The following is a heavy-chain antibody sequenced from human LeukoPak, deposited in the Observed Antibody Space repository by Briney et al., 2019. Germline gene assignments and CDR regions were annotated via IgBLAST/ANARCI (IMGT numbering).Heavy chain of an antibody. J-gene: IGHJ4*02. V-gene: IGHV3-23*01. Sequence: GGSLRLSCAASGFTFSSYGMSWVRQAPGKGLEWVSAISGSGGSTYYADSVKGRFTISRDNSKNTLYLQMNSLRAEDTAVYYCARAHCYDSSGYPYYFDYWGQGTLVTVSS. CDR2: ISGSGGST. CDR1: GFTFSSYG. D-gene: IGHD3-22*01. CDR3: ARAHCYDSSGYPYYFDY.